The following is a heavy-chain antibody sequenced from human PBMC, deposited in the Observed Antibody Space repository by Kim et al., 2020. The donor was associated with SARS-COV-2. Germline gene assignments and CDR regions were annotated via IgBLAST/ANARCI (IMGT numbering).Heavy chain of an antibody. Sequence: GGSLRLSCAASGFTFETYGMHWVRQAPGRGLEWVALIYYDGSIKYYGDSVKGRFAISRDNSKNTVYLDLNSLRAEDTAVYFCARGLEYYYDISAYFDYWGKGTLVTVSS. D-gene: IGHD3-22*01. CDR3: ARGLEYYYDISAYFDY. CDR2: IYYDGSIK. V-gene: IGHV3-33*01. CDR1: GFTFETYG. J-gene: IGHJ4*02.